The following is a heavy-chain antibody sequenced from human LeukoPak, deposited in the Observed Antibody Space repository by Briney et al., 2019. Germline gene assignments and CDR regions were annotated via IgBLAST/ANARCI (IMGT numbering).Heavy chain of an antibody. CDR2: ISSSSSTI. J-gene: IGHJ4*02. V-gene: IGHV3-48*01. CDR3: ARDGYIVVVPAAMVY. Sequence: PGGSLRLSCAASGFTFSSYSMNWVRQAPGKGLEWVSYISSSSSTIYYADSVKGRFTISRDNAKNSLYLQMNSLRAEDTAVYYCARDGYIVVVPAAMVYWGQGTLVTVSS. CDR1: GFTFSSYS. D-gene: IGHD2-2*01.